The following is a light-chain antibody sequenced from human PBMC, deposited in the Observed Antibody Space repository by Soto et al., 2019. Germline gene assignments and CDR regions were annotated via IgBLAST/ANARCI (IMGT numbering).Light chain of an antibody. CDR3: SSYTSSSTLGGV. V-gene: IGLV2-14*01. CDR1: SSDVGGYNY. J-gene: IGLJ1*01. Sequence: QSDLTQPASVSGSPGQSITISCTGTSSDVGGYNYVSWYQQHPGKAPKLMIYDVSNRPSGVSNRFSGSKSGNTASLTISGLQAEDEADYYCSSYTSSSTLGGVFGTGTKLTVL. CDR2: DVS.